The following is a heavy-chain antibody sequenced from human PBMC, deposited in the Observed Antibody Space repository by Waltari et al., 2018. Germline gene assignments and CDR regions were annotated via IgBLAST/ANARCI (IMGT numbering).Heavy chain of an antibody. CDR1: GGSISSYY. CDR2: IYYSGST. D-gene: IGHD3-10*01. CDR3: ARGQGTIWFGELMY. V-gene: IGHV4-59*12. J-gene: IGHJ4*02. Sequence: QVQLQESGPGLVKPSETLSLTCTVSGGSISSYYWSWIRQPPGKGLEWIGYIYYSGSTNYDPSLKSRVTISVDTSKNQFSLKLSSVTAADTAVYYCARGQGTIWFGELMYWGQGTLVTVSS.